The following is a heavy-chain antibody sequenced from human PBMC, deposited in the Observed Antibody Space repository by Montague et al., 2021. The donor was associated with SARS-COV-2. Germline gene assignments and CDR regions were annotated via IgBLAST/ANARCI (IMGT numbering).Heavy chain of an antibody. CDR1: GGSFSGYY. CDR2: INHSGST. Sequence: SETLSLTCAVYGGSFSGYYWSWIRQPPGKGLEWIGEINHSGSTNYNPPLKSRVTISVDTSKNQFSLKLSSVTAADTAAYYCASFPSGYYDSSGYHVWGQGTLVTVSS. CDR3: ASFPSGYYDSSGYHV. V-gene: IGHV4-34*01. D-gene: IGHD3-22*01. J-gene: IGHJ4*02.